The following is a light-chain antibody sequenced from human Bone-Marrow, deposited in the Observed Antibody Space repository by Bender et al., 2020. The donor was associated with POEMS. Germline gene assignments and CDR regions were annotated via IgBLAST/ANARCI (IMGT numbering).Light chain of an antibody. Sequence: QSVLTQPPSVSGAPGQRVTISCTGSSSNMGAGYDVHWYQQVPRTAPRLLIYGNKNRPSGVPDRFSGSRFGTSASLAISGLQAEDEADYYCQSYDNSLGATYVFGSGTKLIVL. CDR2: GNK. J-gene: IGLJ1*01. V-gene: IGLV1-40*01. CDR1: SSNMGAGYD. CDR3: QSYDNSLGATYV.